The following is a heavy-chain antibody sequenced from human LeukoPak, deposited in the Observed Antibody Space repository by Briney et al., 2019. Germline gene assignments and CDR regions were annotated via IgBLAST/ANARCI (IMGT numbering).Heavy chain of an antibody. CDR1: GYTFTGYY. D-gene: IGHD2-2*01. V-gene: IGHV1-2*02. J-gene: IGHJ4*02. CDR2: NNPNSGGA. Sequence: ASVKVSCKASGYTFTGYYINWVRQAPGQGLEWLGLNNPNSGGANHAQKFQGRVTMTRDTSISTAYMELSRLRSDDTAVYYCARGGAAYCSSTSCYALDYWGQGTLVTVSS. CDR3: ARGGAAYCSSTSCYALDY.